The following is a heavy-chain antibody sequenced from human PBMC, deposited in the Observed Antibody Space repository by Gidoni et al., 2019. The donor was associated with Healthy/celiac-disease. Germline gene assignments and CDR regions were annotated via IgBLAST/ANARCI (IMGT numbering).Heavy chain of an antibody. CDR3: ARKDPYYGSDY. J-gene: IGHJ4*02. CDR1: GGSFSGYY. Sequence: QVQLQLWGAGLLKPSGTLSLTCAVYGGSFSGYYWSWIRQPPGEGLEWIGEIIHSGSTTYNPSLTSRVTISVDTSKNQFSLKLSSVTAADTAVYYCARKDPYYGSDYWGQGTLVTVSS. CDR2: IIHSGST. D-gene: IGHD3-10*01. V-gene: IGHV4-34*12.